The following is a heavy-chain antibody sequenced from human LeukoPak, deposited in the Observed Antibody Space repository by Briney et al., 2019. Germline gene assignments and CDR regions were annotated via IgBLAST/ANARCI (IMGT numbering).Heavy chain of an antibody. D-gene: IGHD5-18*01. J-gene: IGHJ6*02. V-gene: IGHV3-21*01. CDR2: ISSSSSYI. Sequence: GGSLRPSCAASGFTFSSYSMNWVRQAPGKGLEWVSSISSSSSYIYYADSVKGRFTISRDNAKNSLYLQMNSLRAEDTAVYYCARDRGYSYGSRSDGMDVWGQGTTVTVSS. CDR3: ARDRGYSYGSRSDGMDV. CDR1: GFTFSSYS.